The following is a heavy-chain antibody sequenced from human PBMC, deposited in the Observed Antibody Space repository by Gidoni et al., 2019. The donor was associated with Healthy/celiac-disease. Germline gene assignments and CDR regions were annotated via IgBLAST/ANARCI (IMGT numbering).Heavy chain of an antibody. D-gene: IGHD2-2*01. V-gene: IGHV1-18*01. J-gene: IGHJ1*01. CDR2: ISAYNGNT. CDR1: GYTFTSYG. CDR3: ARGWDQPYCSSTSCYEYFQH. Sequence: QVQLVQSGAEVKKPGASVKVSCKASGYTFTSYGISWVRQAPGQGLEWMGWISAYNGNTNYAQKLQGRVTMTTDTYTSTAYMELRSLRSDDTAVYYCARGWDQPYCSSTSCYEYFQHWGQGTLVTVSS.